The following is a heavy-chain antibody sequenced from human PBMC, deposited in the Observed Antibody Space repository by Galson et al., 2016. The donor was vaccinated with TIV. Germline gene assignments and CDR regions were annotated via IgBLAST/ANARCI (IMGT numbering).Heavy chain of an antibody. J-gene: IGHJ4*02. CDR2: ISPDGTDQ. Sequence: SLRLSCAASGFTFNRYRMDWVRQAPGKGLEWTAVISPDGTDQNYADSMKGRFTIFRDNSKNTLYLHMKNLRVEDTAVYYCATDGRDAYNPYFDSWGLGTLVTVSS. CDR1: GFTFNRYR. V-gene: IGHV3-30*03. CDR3: ATDGRDAYNPYFDS. D-gene: IGHD5-24*01.